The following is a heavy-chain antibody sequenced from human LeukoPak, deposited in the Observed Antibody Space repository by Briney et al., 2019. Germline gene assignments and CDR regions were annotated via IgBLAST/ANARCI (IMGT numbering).Heavy chain of an antibody. J-gene: IGHJ4*02. V-gene: IGHV4-59*01. CDR3: ARTLYYYDSSGYYVPYYLDY. Sequence: SETLSLTCTVSGGSSSSYYWSCIRQSPGKGLEWIGYIYYSGSTNYNPSLKSRVTISVDTSKNQFSLKLSSVTAADTAVYYCARTLYYYDSSGYYVPYYLDYWGQGTLVTVSS. CDR2: IYYSGST. CDR1: GGSSSSYY. D-gene: IGHD3-22*01.